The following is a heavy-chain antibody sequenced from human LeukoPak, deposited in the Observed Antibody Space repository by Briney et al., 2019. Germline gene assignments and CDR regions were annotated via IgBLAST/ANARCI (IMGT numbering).Heavy chain of an antibody. Sequence: GGSLRLSCAASGFTFSNAWMNWARQAPGKGLEWVANIKQDGSEKNYVGSVKGRFTVSRDNAKNSLYLQMNSLRAGDTAIYYCARESPASGIRYAMDVWGQGTTVTVSS. V-gene: IGHV3-7*03. CDR3: ARESPASGIRYAMDV. CDR2: IKQDGSEK. CDR1: GFTFSNAW. J-gene: IGHJ6*02. D-gene: IGHD6-13*01.